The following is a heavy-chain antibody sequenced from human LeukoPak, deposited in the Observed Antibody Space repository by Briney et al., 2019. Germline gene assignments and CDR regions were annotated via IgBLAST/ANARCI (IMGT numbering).Heavy chain of an antibody. J-gene: IGHJ4*02. CDR2: SNPNRGDT. D-gene: IGHD6-19*01. CDR3: ARYGSAWEFDY. CDR1: GYSFTGYY. Sequence: AASVKVSCKTSGYSFTGYYIHWVRQAPGQGLEWMGRSNPNRGDTNYAQNFQGRVTMTRDTSINTAYMELRRLRSDDTAVYYCARYGSAWEFDYWGQGTPVTVSS. V-gene: IGHV1-2*06.